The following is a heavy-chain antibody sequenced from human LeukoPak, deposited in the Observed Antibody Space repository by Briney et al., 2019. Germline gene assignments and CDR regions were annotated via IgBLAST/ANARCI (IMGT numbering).Heavy chain of an antibody. V-gene: IGHV4-39*01. D-gene: IGHD6-13*01. CDR3: ARQNSGFIAAAGRFDY. CDR2: IYYSGST. J-gene: IGHJ4*02. CDR1: GGSISSSSYY. Sequence: PSETLSLTCTVSGGSISSSSYYWGWVRQPPGKGLEWIGSIYYSGSTYYNPSLKSRVTISVDTSKNQFSLKLSSVTAADTAVYYCARQNSGFIAAAGRFDYWGQGTLVTVSS.